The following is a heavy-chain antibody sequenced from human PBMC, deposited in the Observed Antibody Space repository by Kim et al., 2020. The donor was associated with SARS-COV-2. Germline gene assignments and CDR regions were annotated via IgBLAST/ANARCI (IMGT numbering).Heavy chain of an antibody. J-gene: IGHJ6*02. CDR2: ISNSKGNT. Sequence: GGSLRLSCPASGFTFSNYYMTWIRQAPGKGLEWVSYISNSKGNTNYADSVKGRFTISRDNAKKSLYLQMNSLRGEDTAVYYCARGHYGMDVWGQGTTVTV. CDR1: GFTFSNYY. V-gene: IGHV3-11*05. CDR3: ARGHYGMDV.